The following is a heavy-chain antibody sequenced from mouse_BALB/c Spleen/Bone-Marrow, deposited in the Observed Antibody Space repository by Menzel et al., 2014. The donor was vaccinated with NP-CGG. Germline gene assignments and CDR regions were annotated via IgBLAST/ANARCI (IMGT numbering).Heavy chain of an antibody. D-gene: IGHD2-4*01. CDR2: ISSGGSYT. CDR3: ARHGITRLLDY. J-gene: IGHJ2*01. V-gene: IGHV5-9-3*01. CDR1: GFTFGSYA. Sequence: EVQGVESGGGLVKPGGSLKLSCAASGFTFGSYAMSWVRQTPEKRLEWVATISSGGSYTYYPDSVKGRFTIPRDNAKNTLYLQMSSLRSEDTAMYYCARHGITRLLDYWGQGTTLTVSS.